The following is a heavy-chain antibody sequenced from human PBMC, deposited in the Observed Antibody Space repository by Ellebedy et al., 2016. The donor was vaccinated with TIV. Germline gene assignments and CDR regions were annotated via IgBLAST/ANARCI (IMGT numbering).Heavy chain of an antibody. CDR2: VSANNGQT. CDR1: GFPFTSYG. V-gene: IGHV1-18*03. D-gene: IGHD2-15*01. Sequence: AASVKVSCKASGFPFTSYGFTWVRQAPGQGLEWMGWVSANNGQTSYAQKFQGRVTMATDTSTNTLYMDLRSLRSDDMAVYYCTRGVVSFDAWGQGTLVTVSS. J-gene: IGHJ4*02. CDR3: TRGVVSFDA.